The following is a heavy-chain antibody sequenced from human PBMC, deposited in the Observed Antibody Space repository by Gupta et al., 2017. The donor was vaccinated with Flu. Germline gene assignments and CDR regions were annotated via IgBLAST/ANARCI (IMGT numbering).Heavy chain of an antibody. CDR2: ISFDGNNK. V-gene: IGHV3-30*18. CDR3: AKDWKWNYNNYGMNV. D-gene: IGHD5-24*01. J-gene: IGHJ6*02. CDR1: GFSFSNYG. Sequence: QEQVEESGGGVVQPGKSLKLSCVASGFSFSNYGIHWVRQAPGRGLEWVAVISFDGNNKYYADSVKGRFTISRDNSKNTLYLQMNSLRTEDTAVYYCAKDWKWNYNNYGMNVWGQRTTVTVSS.